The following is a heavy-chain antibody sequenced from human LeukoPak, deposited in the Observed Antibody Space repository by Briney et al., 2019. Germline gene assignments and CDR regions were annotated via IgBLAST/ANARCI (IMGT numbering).Heavy chain of an antibody. J-gene: IGHJ2*01. CDR1: GYTFTELS. CDR2: FDPEDGET. D-gene: IGHD6-13*01. Sequence: ASVKVSCKVSGYTFTELSMHWVRQAPGKGLEWMGGFDPEDGETIYAQKFQGRVTMTEDTSTDTAYMELSSLRSEDTAVYYCATANRSLAAAGHSNWYFDLWGRGTLVTVSS. CDR3: ATANRSLAAAGHSNWYFDL. V-gene: IGHV1-24*01.